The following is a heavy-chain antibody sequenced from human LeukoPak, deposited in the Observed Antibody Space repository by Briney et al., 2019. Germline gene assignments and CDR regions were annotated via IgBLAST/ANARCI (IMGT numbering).Heavy chain of an antibody. Sequence: SQTLSLTCAVSGASISSGPYSWAWIRQPPGKGLEWIGYIYHTGNTYFNPSLKSRVTISLDKSNNHFSLKLSSVTAADTAVYYCAGLRWEGWYDYWGQGTLVTVSS. CDR3: AGLRWEGWYDY. J-gene: IGHJ4*02. CDR1: GASISSGPYS. CDR2: IYHTGNT. D-gene: IGHD4-23*01. V-gene: IGHV4-30-2*01.